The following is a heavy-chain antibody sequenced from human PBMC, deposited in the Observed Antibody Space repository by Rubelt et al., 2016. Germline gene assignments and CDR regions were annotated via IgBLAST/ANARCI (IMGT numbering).Heavy chain of an antibody. V-gene: IGHV1-24*01. Sequence: APGKGLEWMGGFDPEDGETIYAQQFQGRVTMTEDTSTDTAYMELSSLRSEDTAVYYCASIGSYYGYWGQGTLVTVSS. D-gene: IGHD1-26*01. CDR2: FDPEDGET. CDR3: ASIGSYYGY. J-gene: IGHJ4*02.